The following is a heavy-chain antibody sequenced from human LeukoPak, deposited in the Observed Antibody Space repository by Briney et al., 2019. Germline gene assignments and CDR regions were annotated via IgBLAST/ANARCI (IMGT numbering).Heavy chain of an antibody. J-gene: IGHJ3*02. D-gene: IGHD5-24*01. CDR2: ISSNGGST. V-gene: IGHV3-64D*06. CDR3: VKDSEMATINAFDI. Sequence: GGSLRLSCSASGFTFSDYAMRWVRQAPGKGLEYVSEISSNGGSTYYADSVKGRFTISRDNSKNTLYLQMSSLRAEDTAVYYCVKDSEMATINAFDIWGQGTMVTVSS. CDR1: GFTFSDYA.